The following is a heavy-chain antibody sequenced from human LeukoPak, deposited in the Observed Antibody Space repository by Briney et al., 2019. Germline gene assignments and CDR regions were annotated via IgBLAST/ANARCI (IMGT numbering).Heavy chain of an antibody. V-gene: IGHV1-2*02. D-gene: IGHD1-7*01. CDR1: GNTRTERY. Sequence: SVTLSCKASGNTRTERYIRWVRQAPGQGIEWMGWIDPNSGVTTYAQKFQGRVSLTRDTSISTAYMELSSLTYDDTAIYYCARAVHWTYDSWGQGTLVTVSS. CDR2: IDPNSGVT. J-gene: IGHJ4*02. CDR3: ARAVHWTYDS.